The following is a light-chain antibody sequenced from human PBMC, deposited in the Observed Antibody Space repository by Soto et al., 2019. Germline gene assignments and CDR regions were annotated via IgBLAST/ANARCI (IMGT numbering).Light chain of an antibody. CDR3: QQSYSTXPWT. CDR1: QSISSY. CDR2: AAS. V-gene: IGKV1-39*01. J-gene: IGKJ1*01. Sequence: DIQMTQSPSSLSASVGDRVTITCRASQSISSYLNWYQQKPGKAPKLLIYAASSLQSGVPSRFSGSGSGTDFTLTISSLQPEDFATYYCQQSYSTXPWTFGQGTKVDIK.